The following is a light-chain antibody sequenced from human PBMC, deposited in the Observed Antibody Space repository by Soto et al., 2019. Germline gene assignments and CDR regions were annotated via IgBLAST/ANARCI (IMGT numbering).Light chain of an antibody. CDR2: HAP. V-gene: IGKV3-15*01. CDR3: QQYNDWPRT. J-gene: IGKJ1*01. CDR1: QGVSRD. Sequence: EIKMTQSPDTLSVSPGERVALSCRASQGVSRDLAWYQQKPGQAPRLLIYHAPTRATGIPARFSGTGSGTEFTLTISSVQSEDFALYYCQQYNDWPRTFGQGSKVEIK.